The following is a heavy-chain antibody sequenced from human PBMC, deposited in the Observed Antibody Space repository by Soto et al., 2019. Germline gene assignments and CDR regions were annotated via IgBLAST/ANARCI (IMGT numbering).Heavy chain of an antibody. CDR1: GFTFSSYW. D-gene: IGHD4-17*01. CDR2: INSDGSST. CDR3: ASDLYGDYNWFDP. V-gene: IGHV3-74*01. Sequence: GGSLRLSCAASGFTFSSYWMHWVRQAPGKGLVWVSRINSDGSSTSYADSVKGRFTISRDNAKNTLYLQMNSLRAEDTAVYYCASDLYGDYNWFDPWGQGTLVTSPQ. J-gene: IGHJ5*02.